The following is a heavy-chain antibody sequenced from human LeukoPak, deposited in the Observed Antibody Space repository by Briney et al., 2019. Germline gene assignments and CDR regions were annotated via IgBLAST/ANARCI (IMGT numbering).Heavy chain of an antibody. V-gene: IGHV6-1*01. D-gene: IGHD3-3*01. CDR2: TYYRSEWYN. CDR1: VDSVSSNSAA. J-gene: IGHJ2*01. CDR3: VRDHGISYWLFDL. Sequence: SQTLSLTCAISVDSVSSNSAAWNWVRQSPSRGLEWLGRTYYRSEWYNDYAVSVKSRITINPDTSKNQFSLQLNSVTPEDTAVYYCVRDHGISYWLFDLWGRGTLVTVSS.